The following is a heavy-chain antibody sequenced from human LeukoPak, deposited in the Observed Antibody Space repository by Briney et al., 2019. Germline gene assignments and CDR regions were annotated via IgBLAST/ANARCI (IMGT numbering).Heavy chain of an antibody. CDR1: GGSFSGYY. CDR2: INHSGST. Sequence: SETLSLTCAVYGGSFSGYYWSWIRQPPGKGLEWIGEINHSGSTNYNPSLKSRVTISVDTSKNQFSLKLSSVTAADTAVYYCARGRSYYYGSGSYYNSNLYYYYYMDAWGKGTTVTVSS. D-gene: IGHD3-10*01. V-gene: IGHV4-34*01. J-gene: IGHJ6*03. CDR3: ARGRSYYYGSGSYYNSNLYYYYYMDA.